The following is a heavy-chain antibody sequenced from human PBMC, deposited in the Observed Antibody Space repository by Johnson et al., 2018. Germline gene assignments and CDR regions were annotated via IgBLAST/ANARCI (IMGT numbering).Heavy chain of an antibody. CDR2: IRSKAYGGTT. Sequence: EVQLVESGGGLVKPGRSLRLSCTASGFTFGDYAMSWFRQAPGKGLEWVGFIRSKAYGGTTEYAASVKGRFTISRDDSKSIAYLQMNSLKTEDTAVYYFTRPGYSRGWYLAEYFQHWGQGTLVTVSS. D-gene: IGHD6-19*01. J-gene: IGHJ1*01. CDR3: TRPGYSRGWYLAEYFQH. CDR1: GFTFGDYA. V-gene: IGHV3-49*05.